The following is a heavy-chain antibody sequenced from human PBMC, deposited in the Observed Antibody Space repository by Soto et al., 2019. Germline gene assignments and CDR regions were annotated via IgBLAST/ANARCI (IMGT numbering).Heavy chain of an antibody. V-gene: IGHV1-69*02. Sequence: QVQLVQSGAEVKKPGSSVKVSCKASGGTFSSYTISWVRQAPGQGLEWMGRIIPILGIANYAQKFQGRVTITADKSTNTAYMELSSLRSEDTAVFYCARLRVGTPFDYWGQGTLVTVSS. D-gene: IGHD1-1*01. CDR1: GGTFSSYT. CDR3: ARLRVGTPFDY. J-gene: IGHJ4*02. CDR2: IIPILGIA.